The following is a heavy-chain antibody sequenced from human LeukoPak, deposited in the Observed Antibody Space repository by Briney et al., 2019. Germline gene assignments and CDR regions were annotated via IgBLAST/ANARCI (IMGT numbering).Heavy chain of an antibody. CDR3: ARPLTGDYSGPSGGDVFDI. J-gene: IGHJ3*02. CDR1: GGSISSNSYY. Sequence: PSETLSLTCSVSGGSISSNSYYWGWIRQPPGKGLEWIGSIYYSGSTYYNPSLKSRVTISVDTSKNQFSLKLSSVTAADTAVYYCARPLTGDYSGPSGGDVFDIWGQGTMVTVSS. D-gene: IGHD4-23*01. V-gene: IGHV4-39*07. CDR2: IYYSGST.